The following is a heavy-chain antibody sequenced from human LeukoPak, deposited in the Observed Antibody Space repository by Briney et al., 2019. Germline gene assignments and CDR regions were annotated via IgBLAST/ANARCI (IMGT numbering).Heavy chain of an antibody. CDR3: ARDRCSSTSCYNTPNWFDP. J-gene: IGHJ5*02. Sequence: GGSLRLSCAASGFKFDDYGMSWVRQVPGKGLEWVSGINWNGGSRGYADSVKGRFTISRDNAENSVYLQMNSLRSEDTAFYHCARDRCSSTSCYNTPNWFDPWGQGTLVTVSS. CDR1: GFKFDDYG. CDR2: INWNGGSR. V-gene: IGHV3-20*01. D-gene: IGHD2-2*02.